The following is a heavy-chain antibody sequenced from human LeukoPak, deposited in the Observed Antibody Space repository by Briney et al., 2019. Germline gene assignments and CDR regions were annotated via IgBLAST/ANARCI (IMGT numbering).Heavy chain of an antibody. CDR3: ARDRIAVAGTFDY. J-gene: IGHJ4*02. Sequence: SVKVSCKASGYTFSSYDINWVRQATGQGLEWMGGIIPIFGKANYAQKFQGRVTITADKSTSTAYMELSSLRSEDTAVYYCARDRIAVAGTFDYWGQGTLVTVSS. CDR1: GYTFSSYD. D-gene: IGHD6-19*01. V-gene: IGHV1-69*06. CDR2: IIPIFGKA.